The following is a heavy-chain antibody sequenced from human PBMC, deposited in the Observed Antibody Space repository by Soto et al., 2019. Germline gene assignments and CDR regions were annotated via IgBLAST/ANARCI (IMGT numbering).Heavy chain of an antibody. V-gene: IGHV1-18*01. Sequence: ASVKVSCKASGYTFTSYGISWVRQAPGQGLEWMGWISAYNGNINYAQKLQGRVTMTTDTSTSTAYMELRSLRSDDTAVYYCARDLVEFCGGDCYSSWFDPWGQGTLVTVSS. J-gene: IGHJ5*02. CDR1: GYTFTSYG. D-gene: IGHD2-21*02. CDR2: ISAYNGNI. CDR3: ARDLVEFCGGDCYSSWFDP.